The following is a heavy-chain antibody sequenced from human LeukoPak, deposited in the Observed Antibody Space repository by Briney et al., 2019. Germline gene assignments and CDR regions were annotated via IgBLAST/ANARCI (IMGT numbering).Heavy chain of an antibody. CDR2: IRDSGEA. CDR1: GFRVGNYY. V-gene: IGHV3-66*03. D-gene: IGHD3/OR15-3a*01. J-gene: IGHJ5*02. CDR3: ARDRAANQDWVEFDP. Sequence: GGSLRLSCAVSGFRVGNYYMSWVRQAPGKGLEWVGLIRDSGEAFYADFARGRFAISRDESENALYLQMNSLRVEDTAVYFCARDRAANQDWVEFDPWGQGTPVIVSS.